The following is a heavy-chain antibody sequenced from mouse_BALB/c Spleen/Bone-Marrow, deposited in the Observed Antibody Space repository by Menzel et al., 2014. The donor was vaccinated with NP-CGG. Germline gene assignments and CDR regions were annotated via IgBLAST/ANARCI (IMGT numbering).Heavy chain of an antibody. CDR3: ANYYGSSYWYFDV. D-gene: IGHD1-1*01. CDR2: ISYDGSN. Sequence: ESGPGLVKPSQSLSLTCSVTGYSITSGYYWNWIRQSPGNKLEWMGYISYDGSNNYNPSLKNRISITRDTSKNQFFLKLNSVTTEDTATYYCANYYGSSYWYFDVWGAGTTVTVSS. V-gene: IGHV3-6*02. J-gene: IGHJ1*01. CDR1: GYSITSGYY.